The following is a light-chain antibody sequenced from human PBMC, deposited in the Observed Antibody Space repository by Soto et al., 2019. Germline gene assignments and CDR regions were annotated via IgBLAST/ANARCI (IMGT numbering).Light chain of an antibody. J-gene: IGKJ1*01. V-gene: IGKV3-15*01. CDR3: QQYNNWPWT. CDR1: QSVGRF. CDR2: GAS. Sequence: EIVMTQSPATLSVSPGERATLSFRASQSVGRFLAWYQQKPGQAPRLLIYGASTRATGVPARFSGSGSGTEFTLTISSLQSEDIAVYSCQQYNNWPWTFGQGTKVDI.